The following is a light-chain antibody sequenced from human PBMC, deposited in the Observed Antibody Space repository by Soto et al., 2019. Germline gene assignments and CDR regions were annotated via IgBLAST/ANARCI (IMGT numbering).Light chain of an antibody. CDR3: QQYGSSPRT. Sequence: VVTQSPATLSVFPGETATLSCRASQSVSSDLAWYQQRPGQAPRLLIYGASTRATGIPDRFSGSGSGTDFTLTISRLEPEDFAVYYCQQYGSSPRTFGQGTKVDIK. CDR1: QSVSSD. V-gene: IGKV3-20*01. CDR2: GAS. J-gene: IGKJ1*01.